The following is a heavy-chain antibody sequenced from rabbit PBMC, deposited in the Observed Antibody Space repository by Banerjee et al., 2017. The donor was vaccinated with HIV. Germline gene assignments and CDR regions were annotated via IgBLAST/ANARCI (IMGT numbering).Heavy chain of an antibody. V-gene: IGHV1S40*01. CDR1: GFSFSSNYY. Sequence: QSLEESGGDLVQPEGSLTLTCTASGFSFSSNYYMCWVRQAPGKGLEWIACIYTGSSGTTWYASWAKGRFTISKSSSTTMTLQMTTLTAADTATYFCARDADSVDWPYYFNLRGPGTLVTVS. CDR2: IYTGSSGTT. CDR3: ARDADSVDWPYYFNL. J-gene: IGHJ4*01. D-gene: IGHD4-2*01.